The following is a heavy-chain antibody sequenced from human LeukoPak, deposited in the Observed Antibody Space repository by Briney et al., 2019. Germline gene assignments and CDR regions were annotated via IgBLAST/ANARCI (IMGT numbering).Heavy chain of an antibody. CDR2: ISAYNGNT. CDR1: GGTFSSYG. V-gene: IGHV1-18*01. J-gene: IGHJ2*01. Sequence: GASVKVSCKASGGTFSSYGISCVQQAPGQGLEWMGWISAYNGNTNYAQKLHGRVTITTDTSTSTAYMELRSLRSDDTAVYYCARQGRDYYDSSGYYLLWYFDLWGRGTLVTVSS. CDR3: ARQGRDYYDSSGYYLLWYFDL. D-gene: IGHD3-22*01.